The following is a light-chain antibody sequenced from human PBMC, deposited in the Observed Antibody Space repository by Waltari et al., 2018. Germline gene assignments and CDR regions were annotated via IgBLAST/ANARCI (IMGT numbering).Light chain of an antibody. CDR3: MQGTQWPWT. V-gene: IGKV2-30*01. CDR1: QSLVDRDGHTY. CDR2: KVS. Sequence: DVVMTQSPPSLPVTLGQPASISCSSIQSLVDRDGHTYLNWFHQRPGQSPRRLIYKVSYRDSGVPDRFSGSGSGTDFTLKISRVEAEDVGVYYCMQGTQWPWTFGQGTKVEIK. J-gene: IGKJ1*01.